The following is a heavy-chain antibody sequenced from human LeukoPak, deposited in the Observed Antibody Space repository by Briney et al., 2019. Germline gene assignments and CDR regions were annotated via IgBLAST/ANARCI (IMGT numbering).Heavy chain of an antibody. V-gene: IGHV3-23*01. CDR3: ARDYSVAGLGFDY. CDR1: GFTFSNYA. J-gene: IGHJ4*02. D-gene: IGHD6-19*01. CDR2: ISGSSGST. Sequence: GGSLRLSCAASGFTFSNYAMSWVRQAPGRGLEWVSAISGSSGSTYYADSVKGRFTISRDNSKNTVYLQMNSLRAEDTAVYYCARDYSVAGLGFDYWGQGTLVTVSS.